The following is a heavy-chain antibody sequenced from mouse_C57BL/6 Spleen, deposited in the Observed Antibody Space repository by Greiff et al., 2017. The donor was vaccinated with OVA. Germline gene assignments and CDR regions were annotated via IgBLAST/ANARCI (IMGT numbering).Heavy chain of an antibody. D-gene: IGHD2-12*01. V-gene: IGHV1-9*01. CDR2: ILPGSGST. J-gene: IGHJ3*01. CDR1: GYTFTGYW. Sequence: QVQLQQSGAELMKPGASVKLSCKATGYTFTGYWIEWVKQRPGHGLEWIGEILPGSGSTNYNEKFKGKATFTADTSSNTAYMQLSSLTTEDSAIYYCARDYSHLVREKLGFAYWGQGTLVTVSA. CDR3: ARDYSHLVREKLGFAY.